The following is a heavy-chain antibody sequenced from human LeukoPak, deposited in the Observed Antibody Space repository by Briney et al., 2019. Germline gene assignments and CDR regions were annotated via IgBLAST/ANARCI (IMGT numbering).Heavy chain of an antibody. J-gene: IGHJ4*02. D-gene: IGHD2-15*01. CDR3: ASSSQGYCGGGSCPDF. CDR1: GFTFSRYE. V-gene: IGHV3-48*03. Sequence: GASLRLSCAASGFTFSRYEMNWVRQAPGKGLECLSYISRSGDTIYFADSVKGRFTISRDNAKNSLYLQMNSLRAEDTAVYYCASSSQGYCGGGSCPDFWGRGTLVTVSS. CDR2: ISRSGDTI.